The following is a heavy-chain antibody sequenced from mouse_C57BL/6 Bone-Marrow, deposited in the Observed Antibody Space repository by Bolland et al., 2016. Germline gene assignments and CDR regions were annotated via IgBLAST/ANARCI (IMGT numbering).Heavy chain of an antibody. Sequence: NSGGTKYNEKFKSKATLTVDKPSSTAYMQLSSLTSEDSAVYYCASGNYYDYESYFDYWGQGTT. D-gene: IGHD2-4*01. V-gene: IGHV1-72*01. J-gene: IGHJ2*01. CDR3: ASGNYYDYESYFDY. CDR2: NSGGT.